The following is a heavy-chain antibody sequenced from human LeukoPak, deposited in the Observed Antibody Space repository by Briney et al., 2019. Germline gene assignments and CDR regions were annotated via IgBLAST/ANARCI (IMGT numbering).Heavy chain of an antibody. D-gene: IGHD6-13*01. CDR3: AREHYSSNCPDY. V-gene: IGHV3-74*01. J-gene: IGHJ4*02. Sequence: GGSLRLSCAASGFTFSSYWMHWVRQAPGKGLVWVSRINSDGSSTNYADSVKGRFTISRDNAKNTLYLQMNSLRAEDTAVYYCAREHYSSNCPDYWGQGTLVTVSS. CDR1: GFTFSSYW. CDR2: INSDGSST.